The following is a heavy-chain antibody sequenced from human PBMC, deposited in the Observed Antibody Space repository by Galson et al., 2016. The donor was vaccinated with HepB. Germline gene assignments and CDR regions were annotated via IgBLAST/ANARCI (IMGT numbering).Heavy chain of an antibody. D-gene: IGHD3-16*01. CDR2: INHSGST. CDR3: ANRHARLPGHYVYGMDV. V-gene: IGHV4-34*01. CDR1: GGSFSTSY. Sequence: SETLSLTCAFYGGSFSTSYWGWVRQPPGKGLEWIGEINHSGSTNYNPSLKSRVTISVDRSKNQFSVRLTSVTAANTAVYYCANRHARLPGHYVYGMDVWGLGTTVTVSS. J-gene: IGHJ6*02.